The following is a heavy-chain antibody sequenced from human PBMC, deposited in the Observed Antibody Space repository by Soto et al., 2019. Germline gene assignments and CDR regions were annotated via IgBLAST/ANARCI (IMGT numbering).Heavy chain of an antibody. CDR2: INSDGSVS. V-gene: IGHV3-74*02. CDR1: GFTFSNYW. Sequence: EVQLVESGGGLVQPGGSLRLSCAASGFTFSNYWMYWVRQAPGKGLEWVSSINSDGSVSSYADSVKGRLTISRDNVKNTLYLQMASLRAEDTAVYYCARGDCVGGTCYSLAGSFYYYMDVWGKGTTVTVFS. CDR3: ARGDCVGGTCYSLAGSFYYYMDV. J-gene: IGHJ6*03. D-gene: IGHD2-15*01.